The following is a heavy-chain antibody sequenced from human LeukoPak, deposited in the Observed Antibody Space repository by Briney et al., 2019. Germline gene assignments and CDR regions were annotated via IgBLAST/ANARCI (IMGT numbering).Heavy chain of an antibody. Sequence: GGSLRLSCAASGFTFNSYAMSWVRQAPGKGLEWVSAISGSGGSTYYADSVKGRFTISRDNSKNTLYLQMNSLRAEDTAVYYCATVGSSGWYPYYYMDVWGKGTTVTVSS. V-gene: IGHV3-23*01. CDR3: ATVGSSGWYPYYYMDV. CDR2: ISGSGGST. CDR1: GFTFNSYA. D-gene: IGHD6-19*01. J-gene: IGHJ6*03.